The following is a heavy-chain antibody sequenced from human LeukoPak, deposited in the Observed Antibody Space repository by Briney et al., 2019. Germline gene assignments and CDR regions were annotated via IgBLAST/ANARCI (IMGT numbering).Heavy chain of an antibody. CDR1: GFTFSSYS. Sequence: PGGSLRLSCAASGFTFSSYSMNWVRQAPGKGLEWVSYISSSSSTIYYADSVKGRFTISRDNAKNSLYLQMKSLRAEDTAVYYCARVKVDYDYVWGSYRDSYYFDYWGQGTLVTVSS. CDR3: ARVKVDYDYVWGSYRDSYYFDY. CDR2: ISSSSSTI. V-gene: IGHV3-48*04. D-gene: IGHD3-16*02. J-gene: IGHJ4*02.